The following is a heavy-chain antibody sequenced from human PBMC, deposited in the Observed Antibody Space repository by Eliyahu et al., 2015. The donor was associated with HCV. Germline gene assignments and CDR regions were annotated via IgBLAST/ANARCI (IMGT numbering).Heavy chain of an antibody. D-gene: IGHD1-14*01. J-gene: IGHJ6*02. CDR1: GYSFTTYW. CDR3: ARPLSAYTSSAGMDV. V-gene: IGHV5-51*01. Sequence: EVQLVQSGAEVKKPGESLKISCKGSGYSFTTYWIGWVRQMPGKGLEWMGIIYPSDSDTRYSPSFQGQVTISADKSISTAYLQWSSLKASDTAIYYCARPLSAYTSSAGMDVWGQGTTVTVSS. CDR2: IYPSDSDT.